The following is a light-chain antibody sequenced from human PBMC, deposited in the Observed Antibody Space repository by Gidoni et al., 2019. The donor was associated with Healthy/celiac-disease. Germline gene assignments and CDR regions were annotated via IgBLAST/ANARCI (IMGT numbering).Light chain of an antibody. CDR2: AAS. CDR3: LQDYNYPWT. V-gene: IGKV1-6*01. CDR1: QGIRND. Sequence: AIPLTQSPSSLSASVGDRVTITCRASQGIRNDLGWYQQKPGKAPKLLIYAASSLQSGVPSRFSGSGSGTDFTLTISSLQPEDFATYYCLQDYNYPWTFGQGTKVEIK. J-gene: IGKJ1*01.